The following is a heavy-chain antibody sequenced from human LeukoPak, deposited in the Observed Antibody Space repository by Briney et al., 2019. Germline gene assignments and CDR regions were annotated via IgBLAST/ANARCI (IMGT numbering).Heavy chain of an antibody. CDR3: AREDTMIAA. V-gene: IGHV4-38-2*02. J-gene: IGHJ5*02. D-gene: IGHD3-22*01. Sequence: SETLSLTCTVSGCSISSGYYWGWIRQPPGKGLEWIGSIYHSGSTYYNPSLRSRVTISVDTSKNQFSLKLSSVTAADTAVYYCAREDTMIAAWGQGTLVTVSS. CDR2: IYHSGST. CDR1: GCSISSGYY.